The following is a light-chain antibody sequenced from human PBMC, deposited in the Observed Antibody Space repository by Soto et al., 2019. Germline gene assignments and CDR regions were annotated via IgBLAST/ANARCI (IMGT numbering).Light chain of an antibody. J-gene: IGLJ7*01. Sequence: QSVLTQPASVSGSPGQSITISCTGTSSDVGGYNYVSWYQQHPGKAPKLMIYDVSNRPSGVSNRFSGSKSGNTASLTISGLQAEDEADYYCSSYTSGSTLVFGTGTQLTVL. V-gene: IGLV2-14*01. CDR2: DVS. CDR3: SSYTSGSTLV. CDR1: SSDVGGYNY.